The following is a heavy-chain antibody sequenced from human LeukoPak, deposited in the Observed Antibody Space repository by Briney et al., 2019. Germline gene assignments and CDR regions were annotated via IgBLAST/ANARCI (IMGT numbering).Heavy chain of an antibody. CDR2: IYYSGST. CDR1: GGSISSYY. V-gene: IGHV4-59*01. Sequence: SETLSLTCTVSGGSISSYYWSWLRQPPGKGLEWVGYIYYSGSTNYNPSLKSRVTISVDTSKNQFSLKLSSVTAADTAVYYCARGGVTPYYYYGMDVWGQGTTVTVSS. CDR3: ARGGVTPYYYYGMDV. D-gene: IGHD2-21*02. J-gene: IGHJ6*02.